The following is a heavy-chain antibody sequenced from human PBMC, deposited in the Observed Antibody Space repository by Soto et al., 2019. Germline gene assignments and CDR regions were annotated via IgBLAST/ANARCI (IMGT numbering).Heavy chain of an antibody. CDR3: AKVGEKVGDPGLDYFYYGMDV. J-gene: IGHJ6*02. Sequence: SETLSLTCTVSGGSISSDDYYWSWIRQAPGRGLEWSGYIHSSGSIYYNPSLKSRATMSIDTAWNQFSLKVSSVTVADTAVYYCAKVGEKVGDPGLDYFYYGMDVWGQGTMVTVSS. V-gene: IGHV4-30-4*01. CDR2: IHSSGSI. CDR1: GGSISSDDYY. D-gene: IGHD4-17*01.